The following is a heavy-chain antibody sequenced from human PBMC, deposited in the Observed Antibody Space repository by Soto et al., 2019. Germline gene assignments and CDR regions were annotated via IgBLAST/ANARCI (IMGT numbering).Heavy chain of an antibody. CDR3: AKAYLPAAMPGNWFDP. J-gene: IGHJ5*02. D-gene: IGHD2-2*01. CDR2: ISGSGGST. Sequence: GGSLRLSCAASGFTFSSYAMSWVRQAPGKGLEWVSAISGSGGSTYYADSVKGRFTISRDNSKNTLYLQMNSLRAEDTAVYYCAKAYLPAAMPGNWFDPWGQGTLVTVSS. CDR1: GFTFSSYA. V-gene: IGHV3-23*01.